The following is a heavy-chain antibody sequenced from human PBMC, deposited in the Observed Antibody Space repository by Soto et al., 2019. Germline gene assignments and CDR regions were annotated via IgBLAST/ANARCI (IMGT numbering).Heavy chain of an antibody. CDR3: ARDQRYCSGGSCYGLFAFDI. J-gene: IGHJ3*02. CDR1: GYTFTGYY. D-gene: IGHD2-15*01. V-gene: IGHV1-2*04. CDR2: INPNSGGT. Sequence: GASVKVSGKASGYTFTGYYMHWVRQAPGQGLEWMGWINPNSGGTNYAQKFQGWVTMTRDTSISTAYMELSRLRSDDTAVYYCARDQRYCSGGSCYGLFAFDIWGQGTMVTVSS.